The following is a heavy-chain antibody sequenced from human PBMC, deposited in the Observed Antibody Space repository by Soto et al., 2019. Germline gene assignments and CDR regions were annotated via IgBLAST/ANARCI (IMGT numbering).Heavy chain of an antibody. D-gene: IGHD6-19*01. CDR1: GFTFDDYA. Sequence: GGSLRLSCAASGFTFDDYAMHWVRQAPGKGLEWVSGISWNSGSIGYADSVKGRFTISRDNAKNSLYLQMNSLRAEDTALYYCAKDHGRYSSGWSLFDYWGQGTLVTVSS. CDR3: AKDHGRYSSGWSLFDY. CDR2: ISWNSGSI. V-gene: IGHV3-9*01. J-gene: IGHJ4*02.